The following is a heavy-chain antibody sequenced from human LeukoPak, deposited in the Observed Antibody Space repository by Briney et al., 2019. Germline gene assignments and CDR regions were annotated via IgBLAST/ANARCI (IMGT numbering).Heavy chain of an antibody. D-gene: IGHD3-3*01. CDR1: GGSISSGDYY. CDR2: IYYSGST. Sequence: PSQTLSLTCTVSGGSISSGDYYWSWIRQPPGKGLEWIGYIYYSGSTNYNPSLKSRVTISVDTSKNQFSLKLSSVTAADTAVYYCARVRSYYGDWYFDLWGRGTLVTVSS. V-gene: IGHV4-30-4*01. CDR3: ARVRSYYGDWYFDL. J-gene: IGHJ2*01.